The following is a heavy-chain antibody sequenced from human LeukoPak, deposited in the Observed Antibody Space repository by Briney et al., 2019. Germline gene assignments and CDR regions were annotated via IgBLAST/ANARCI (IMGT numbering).Heavy chain of an antibody. J-gene: IGHJ4*02. CDR3: AKDPTYYYGSGSYEGYFDY. CDR1: GFTFSSNA. V-gene: IGHV3-23*01. Sequence: PGGSLRLSCAASGFTFSSNAMSWVRQAPGKGLEWVSATSGSGGSTYYADSVKGRFTISRDNSKNTLYLQMNSLRAEDTAVYYCAKDPTYYYGSGSYEGYFDYWGQGTLVTVSS. CDR2: TSGSGGST. D-gene: IGHD3-10*01.